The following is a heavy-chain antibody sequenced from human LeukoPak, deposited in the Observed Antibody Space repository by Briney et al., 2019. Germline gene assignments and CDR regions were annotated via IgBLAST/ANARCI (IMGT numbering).Heavy chain of an antibody. V-gene: IGHV1-2*02. CDR3: ARGGEYYDSSGYYKFLVDY. J-gene: IGHJ4*02. CDR1: GYTFTGYY. D-gene: IGHD3-22*01. CDR2: INPNSGGT. Sequence: GASVEVSCKASGYTFTGYYMHWVRQAPGQGLEWMGCINPNSGGTNYAQKFQGRVTMTRDTSISTAYMELSRLRSDDTAVYYCARGGEYYDSSGYYKFLVDYWGQGTLVTVSS.